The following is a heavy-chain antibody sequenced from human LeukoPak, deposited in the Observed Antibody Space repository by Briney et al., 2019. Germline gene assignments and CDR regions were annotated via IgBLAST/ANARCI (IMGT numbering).Heavy chain of an antibody. CDR2: ISVSGGST. CDR1: GFTFSRYA. Sequence: GGALRLSRANSGFTFSRYAQSGGPQAPGKGVGGGLVISVSGGSTYYADSVKGRFTISRDNSKNTLYLQMNSLRAEDTAVYYCAKEYDSSGYQPKLDYWGQGTLVTVSS. J-gene: IGHJ4*02. D-gene: IGHD3-22*01. CDR3: AKEYDSSGYQPKLDY. V-gene: IGHV3-23*01.